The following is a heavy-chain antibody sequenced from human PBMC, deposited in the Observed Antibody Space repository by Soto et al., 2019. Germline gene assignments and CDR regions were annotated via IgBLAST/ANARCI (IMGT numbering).Heavy chain of an antibody. Sequence: PGGSLRLSCAASGLTFSSYGMHWVRQAPGKGLEWVAAIWYSGSNKYYADSVKGRFTISRDNSKNTLYLQMNSLRAEDTAVYYCAKEGGDYWGQGTLVTAPQ. J-gene: IGHJ4*02. V-gene: IGHV3-30*02. CDR3: AKEGGDY. CDR1: GLTFSSYG. CDR2: IWYSGSNK.